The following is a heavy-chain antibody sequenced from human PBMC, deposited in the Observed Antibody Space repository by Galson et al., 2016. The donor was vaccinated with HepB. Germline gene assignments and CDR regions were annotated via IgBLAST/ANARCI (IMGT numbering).Heavy chain of an antibody. CDR3: ARRSITARRQWFFDL. D-gene: IGHD6-6*01. V-gene: IGHV4-39*01. CDR2: SFHHGTT. CDR1: GGSVSKTNYY. Sequence: SETLSLTCVVSGGSVSKTNYYWGWVRQAPGRGPEWIGTSFHHGTTYSNPSLNSRVSISVDAPGNRFSLRLSSVTAADTAVFYCARRSITARRQWFFDLWGRGTLVTVTS. J-gene: IGHJ2*01.